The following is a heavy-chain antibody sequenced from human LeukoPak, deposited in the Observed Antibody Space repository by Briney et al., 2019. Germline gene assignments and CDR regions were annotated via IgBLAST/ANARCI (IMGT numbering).Heavy chain of an antibody. CDR1: GGTFSSYA. J-gene: IGHJ6*03. Sequence: ASVKVSCKASGGTFSSYAISWVRQAPGQGLEWMGGMIPIFGTANYAQKFQGRVTITADESTSTAYMEQSSLRSEDTAVYFCVRGYTSMGVSYYYYLDVWGKGTTVTISS. CDR2: MIPIFGTA. CDR3: VRGYTSMGVSYYYYLDV. D-gene: IGHD6-13*01. V-gene: IGHV1-69*13.